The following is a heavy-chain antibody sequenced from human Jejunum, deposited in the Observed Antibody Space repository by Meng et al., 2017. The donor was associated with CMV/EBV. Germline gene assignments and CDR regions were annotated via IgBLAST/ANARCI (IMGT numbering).Heavy chain of an antibody. Sequence: EDKFSDHDINWVRQPAGQELEWIGWMNPRFGTAGYAQKFQGRLTITRDTSRSTIYMELTGLTSDDTAMYYCARQRTVGVGVWSGTWGQGTLVTVSS. CDR2: MNPRFGTA. CDR1: EDKFSDHD. J-gene: IGHJ5*02. V-gene: IGHV1-8*03. D-gene: IGHD2-21*01. CDR3: ARQRTVGVGVWSGT.